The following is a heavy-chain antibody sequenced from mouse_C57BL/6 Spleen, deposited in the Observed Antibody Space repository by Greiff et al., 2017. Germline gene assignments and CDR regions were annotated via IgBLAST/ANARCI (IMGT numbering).Heavy chain of an antibody. CDR2: IWTGGGT. CDR1: GFSLTSYA. V-gene: IGHV2-9-1*01. Sequence: VHLVESGPGLVAPSQSLSITCTVSGFSLTSYAISWVRQPPGKGLEWLGVIWTGGGTNYNSALKSRLSISKDNSKSQVFLKMNSLQTDDTARYYCARNEKNYSNAYYFDYWGQGTTLTVSS. D-gene: IGHD2-5*01. J-gene: IGHJ2*01. CDR3: ARNEKNYSNAYYFDY.